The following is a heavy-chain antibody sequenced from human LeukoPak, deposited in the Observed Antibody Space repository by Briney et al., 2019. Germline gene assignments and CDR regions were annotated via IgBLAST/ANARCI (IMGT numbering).Heavy chain of an antibody. J-gene: IGHJ4*02. V-gene: IGHV3-7*01. D-gene: IGHD3-10*01. CDR3: ARVQGYYYASGSSYYFDY. CDR1: GFTFSSYW. Sequence: GGSLRLFCAAFGFTFSSYWMSWVRQAPGKGLEWVANIKQDGSEKYYVDSVKGRFTISRDNAKNSLYLQMNSLRAEDTAVYYCARVQGYYYASGSSYYFDYWGQGTLVTVSS. CDR2: IKQDGSEK.